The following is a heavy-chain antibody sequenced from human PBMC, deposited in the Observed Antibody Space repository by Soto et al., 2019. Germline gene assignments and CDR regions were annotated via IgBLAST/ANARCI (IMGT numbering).Heavy chain of an antibody. CDR3: ARGPGGVIISQDWFDP. CDR2: IYYSGST. V-gene: IGHV4-59*01. J-gene: IGHJ5*02. Sequence: SETLSLTCTVSGGSISSYYWSWIRQPPGKGLEWIGYIYYSGSTNYNPSLKSRVTISVDTSKNQFSLKLSSVTAADTAVYYCARGPGGVIISQDWFDPWGQGTLVTVSS. D-gene: IGHD3-10*01. CDR1: GGSISSYY.